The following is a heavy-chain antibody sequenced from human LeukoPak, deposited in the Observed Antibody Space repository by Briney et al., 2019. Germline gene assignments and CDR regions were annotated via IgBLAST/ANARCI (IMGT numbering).Heavy chain of an antibody. CDR3: AKGQQLVSYNWFDP. D-gene: IGHD6-13*01. V-gene: IGHV3-23*01. J-gene: IGHJ5*02. Sequence: GGSLRLSCAASGFTFSSYAMSWVRQAPGKGLEWVSAISGSGGSTYYADSVKSRFTISRDNSKNTLYLQMNSLRAEDTAVYYCAKGQQLVSYNWFDPWGQGTLVTVSS. CDR2: ISGSGGST. CDR1: GFTFSSYA.